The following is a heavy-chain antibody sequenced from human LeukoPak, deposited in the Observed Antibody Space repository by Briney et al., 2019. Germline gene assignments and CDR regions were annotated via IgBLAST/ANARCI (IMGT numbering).Heavy chain of an antibody. CDR3: ARDRNDYVWGSYRSFDY. Sequence: PGGSLRLSCAASGFTFSSYSMNWVRQAPGKGLEWVSYISSSSSTIYYAGSVKGRFTISRDNAKNSLYLQMNSLRAEDTAVYYCARDRNDYVWGSYRSFDYWGQGTLVTVSS. CDR1: GFTFSSYS. D-gene: IGHD3-16*02. CDR2: ISSSSSTI. V-gene: IGHV3-48*04. J-gene: IGHJ4*02.